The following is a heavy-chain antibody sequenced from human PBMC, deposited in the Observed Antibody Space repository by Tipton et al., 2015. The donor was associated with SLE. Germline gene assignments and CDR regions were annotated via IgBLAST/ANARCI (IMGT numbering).Heavy chain of an antibody. CDR1: GFTFSTYS. D-gene: IGHD5-24*01. Sequence: SLRLSCAASGFTFSTYSMNWVRQAPGKGLEWVSSISSSSSYIYYADSVKGRFTISRDNAKNSLYLQMNSLRAEDTAVYYCAREAARRWLQLDAFDIWGQGTMVTVSS. CDR3: AREAARRWLQLDAFDI. J-gene: IGHJ3*02. V-gene: IGHV3-21*01. CDR2: ISSSSSYI.